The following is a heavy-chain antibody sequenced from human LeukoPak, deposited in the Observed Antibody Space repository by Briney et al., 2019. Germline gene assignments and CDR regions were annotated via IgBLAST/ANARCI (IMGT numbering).Heavy chain of an antibody. V-gene: IGHV1-18*01. CDR3: AREALGYCSGGSCQGVDP. CDR1: GYTFTSYG. Sequence: ASVKVSCKASGYTFTSYGISWVRPAPGQGLEWMGWISAYNGNTNYAQKLQGSVTMTTDTSTSTAYMELRSLRSDDTAVYYCAREALGYCSGGSCQGVDPWGQGTLVTVSS. J-gene: IGHJ5*02. D-gene: IGHD2-15*01. CDR2: ISAYNGNT.